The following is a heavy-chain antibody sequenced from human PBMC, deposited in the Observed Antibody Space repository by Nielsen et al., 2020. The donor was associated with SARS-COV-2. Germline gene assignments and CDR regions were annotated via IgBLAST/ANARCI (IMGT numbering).Heavy chain of an antibody. Sequence: SETLSLTCTVSGGSNSSGGYYWSWIRHHPGKGLEWIGYIYFSGRTCYNPSLKSRVTISVDTSKNQFSLSLRSVTAADTAVYYCARESSGYDHYNYGMDVWGQGTTVTVSS. D-gene: IGHD5-12*01. CDR1: GGSNSSGGYY. CDR3: ARESSGYDHYNYGMDV. V-gene: IGHV4-31*03. J-gene: IGHJ6*02. CDR2: IYFSGRT.